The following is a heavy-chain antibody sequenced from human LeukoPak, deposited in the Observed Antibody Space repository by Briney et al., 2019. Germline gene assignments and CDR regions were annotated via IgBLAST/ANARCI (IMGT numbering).Heavy chain of an antibody. D-gene: IGHD2-8*01. V-gene: IGHV4-4*02. CDR2: VYRSGGT. CDR1: GDSISDKYW. Sequence: SETLSLTCAVSGDSISDKYWWRWVRQFPDKGLEWIGEVYRSGGTSYNPPLKSRVTVSIDYSKNQFSLNLRSVTAADTAVYYCGRHANGDSSAAFDLWGQGTMVFVSS. J-gene: IGHJ3*01. CDR3: GRHANGDSSAAFDL.